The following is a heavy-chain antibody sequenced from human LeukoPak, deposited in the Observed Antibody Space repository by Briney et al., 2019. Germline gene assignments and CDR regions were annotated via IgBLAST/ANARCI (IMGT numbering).Heavy chain of an antibody. CDR2: MHNSGSA. V-gene: IGHV4-39*01. Sequence: PSETLSLTCSVSGDYINNPTYYWGWIRQPPGKGLEWIGSMHNSGSAYYNPSVKSRVTISVDTSKKQFSLKLSSVTAADTAVYHCASWYYMVRGSRGSFDYWGQGTLVTVSS. CDR3: ASWYYMVRGSRGSFDY. D-gene: IGHD3-10*01. CDR1: GDYINNPTYY. J-gene: IGHJ4*02.